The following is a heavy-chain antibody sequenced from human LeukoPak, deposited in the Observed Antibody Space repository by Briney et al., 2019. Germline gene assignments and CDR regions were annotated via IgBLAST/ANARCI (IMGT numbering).Heavy chain of an antibody. J-gene: IGHJ4*02. D-gene: IGHD4-17*01. CDR1: GFTFSSYA. CDR3: ARESGVHYGDSTGY. CDR2: ISYDGSNK. Sequence: PGGSLRLSCAASGFTFSSYAMHWVRQAPGKGLEWVAVISYDGSNKYYADSVKGRFTISRDNSKNTLYLQMNSLRAEDTAVYYCARESGVHYGDSTGYWGQGTLVTVSS. V-gene: IGHV3-30*04.